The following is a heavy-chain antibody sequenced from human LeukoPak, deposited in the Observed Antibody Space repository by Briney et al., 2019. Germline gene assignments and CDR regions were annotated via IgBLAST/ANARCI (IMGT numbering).Heavy chain of an antibody. J-gene: IGHJ4*02. CDR1: GGTFSSYT. CDR2: IIPILGIA. D-gene: IGHD2-2*02. V-gene: IGHV1-69*04. CDR3: ARESAIPGVFDY. Sequence: SVKVSCKASGGTFSSYTISWVRQAPGQGLEWMGRIIPILGIANYAQKFQGRVTITADKSTSAAYMELSSLRSEDTAVYYCARESAIPGVFDYWGQGTLVTVSS.